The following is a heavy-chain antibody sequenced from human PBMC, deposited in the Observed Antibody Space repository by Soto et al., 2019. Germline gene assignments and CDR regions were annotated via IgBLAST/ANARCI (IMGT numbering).Heavy chain of an antibody. CDR2: IKRDGSEK. CDR1: GFIFGSHW. J-gene: IGHJ4*02. D-gene: IGHD4-17*01. CDR3: ARVRATDYEIDY. Sequence: GGSLRLSCTASGFIFGSHWMTWVRHVPGKGLQWVANIKRDGSEKYYVDFVKGRFTISRDNADNSVFLDMNNLRVDDTATYYCARVRATDYEIDYWGQGALVTVSS. V-gene: IGHV3-7*03.